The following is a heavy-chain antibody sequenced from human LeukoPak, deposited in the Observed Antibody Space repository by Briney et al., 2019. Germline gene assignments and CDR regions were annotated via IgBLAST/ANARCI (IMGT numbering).Heavy chain of an antibody. J-gene: IGHJ4*02. V-gene: IGHV3-21*01. CDR2: ISSSSSYI. CDR1: GFTFSSYS. D-gene: IGHD1-26*01. CDR3: ARVVGATKGSLFDY. Sequence: PGGSLRLSCAASGFTFSSYSMNWVRQAPGKGLEWVSSISSSSSYIYYADSVKGRFTISRDNAKNPLYLQMNSLRAEDTAVYYCARVVGATKGSLFDYWGQGTLVTVSS.